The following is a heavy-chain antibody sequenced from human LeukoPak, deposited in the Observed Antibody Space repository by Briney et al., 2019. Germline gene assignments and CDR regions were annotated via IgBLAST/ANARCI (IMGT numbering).Heavy chain of an antibody. Sequence: QPGGSLRLSCAASGFTFSHYSMNWVRQAPGKGLEWVSYISSSSSTIYYADSVKGRFTISRDNAKNSLYLQMNRLRDEDTAVYYCARDSGMLGGQGTLVTVSS. D-gene: IGHD3-10*01. V-gene: IGHV3-48*02. CDR2: ISSSSSTI. CDR3: ARDSGML. CDR1: GFTFSHYS. J-gene: IGHJ4*02.